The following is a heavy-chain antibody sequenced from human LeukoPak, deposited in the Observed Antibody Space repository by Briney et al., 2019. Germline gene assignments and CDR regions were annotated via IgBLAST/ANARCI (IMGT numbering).Heavy chain of an antibody. D-gene: IGHD4-17*01. J-gene: IGHJ4*02. V-gene: IGHV3-23*01. Sequence: PGGSLRLSCAASGFNFRNYAMHWVRQAPGKGLEWVSGVSGSGGSTSYIDAVKGRFTISGDNSKNTLYLQMNSLRVEDTAVYYCAKDLRTNWGQGTLVTVSS. CDR1: GFNFRNYA. CDR3: AKDLRTN. CDR2: VSGSGGST.